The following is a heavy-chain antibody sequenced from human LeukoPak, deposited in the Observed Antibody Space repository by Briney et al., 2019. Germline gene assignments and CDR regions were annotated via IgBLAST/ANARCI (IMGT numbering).Heavy chain of an antibody. D-gene: IGHD3-3*01. CDR3: ARGTYYDSAPRAFDV. CDR1: GDSISSASHY. J-gene: IGHJ3*01. Sequence: SETLSLTCTVSGDSISSASHYWSWLRQPARKAPEWIGRIYTTETTSYNPSLKTRVTISLDRSKNQFSLNLSSVTAADTAVYYCARGTYYDSAPRAFDVWGQGTMVSVSS. V-gene: IGHV4-61*02. CDR2: IYTTETT.